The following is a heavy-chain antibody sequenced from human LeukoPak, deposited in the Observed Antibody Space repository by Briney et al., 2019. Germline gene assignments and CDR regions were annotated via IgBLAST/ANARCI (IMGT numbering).Heavy chain of an antibody. D-gene: IGHD3-3*01. V-gene: IGHV3-23*01. Sequence: GGSLRLSCAASGFTFSSYSMNWVRHAPGKGLEWVSGISGSGGNTYYADSVKGRFTISRDNSKNTLYLQMNSLRAEDTAVYYCARGSRFGVVGRDAFDIWGQGTVVTVSS. J-gene: IGHJ3*02. CDR3: ARGSRFGVVGRDAFDI. CDR1: GFTFSSYS. CDR2: ISGSGGNT.